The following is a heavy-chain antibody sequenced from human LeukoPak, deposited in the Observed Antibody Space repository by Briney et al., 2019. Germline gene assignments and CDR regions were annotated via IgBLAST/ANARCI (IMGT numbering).Heavy chain of an antibody. CDR1: GGSIISYF. CDR2: VDYSGTT. Sequence: PSETLSLTCTVSGGSIISYFWTWIRQPPGKGLEWIGNVDYSGTTKYNPSLKSRVTISVDPSKSQFSLRLSSVTAADTAVYYCARGWGYCSGGNCYCTYFDYWGQGALVTVSS. V-gene: IGHV4-59*01. D-gene: IGHD2-15*01. J-gene: IGHJ4*02. CDR3: ARGWGYCSGGNCYCTYFDY.